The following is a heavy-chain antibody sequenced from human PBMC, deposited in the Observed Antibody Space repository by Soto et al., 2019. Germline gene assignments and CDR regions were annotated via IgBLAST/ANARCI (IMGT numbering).Heavy chain of an antibody. Sequence: GSLRLSCAASGFTFSSYAMSWVRQAPGKGLEWVSAISGSGGSTYYADSVKGRFTISRDNSKNTLYLQMNSLRAEDTAVYYCAKATEEGRAFDIWGQGTMVTVSS. CDR2: ISGSGGST. CDR3: AKATEEGRAFDI. J-gene: IGHJ3*02. V-gene: IGHV3-23*01. CDR1: GFTFSSYA.